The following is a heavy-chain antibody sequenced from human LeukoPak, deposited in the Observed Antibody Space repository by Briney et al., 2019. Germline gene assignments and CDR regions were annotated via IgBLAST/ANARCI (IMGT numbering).Heavy chain of an antibody. Sequence: ASVKVSCRASGYTFTNFAISWVRQAPGQGLEWMGWINPYNGNTKYALKVQGRVTMTTDTSTSTAYMELRSLSPDDTAVFYCARGRIPGRLRELGVVTDRHYYMDVWGKGTTVSVSS. J-gene: IGHJ6*03. CDR2: INPYNGNT. D-gene: IGHD3-3*01. CDR1: GYTFTNFA. V-gene: IGHV1-18*01. CDR3: ARGRIPGRLRELGVVTDRHYYMDV.